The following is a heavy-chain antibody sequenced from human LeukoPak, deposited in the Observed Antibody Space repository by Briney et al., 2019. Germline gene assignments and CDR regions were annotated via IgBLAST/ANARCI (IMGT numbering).Heavy chain of an antibody. J-gene: IGHJ1*01. Sequence: SETLSLTCTVSGVSISSSSYYRGWIRQPPGKGLEWIGSIYYSGSTYYNPSLKSRVTISVDTSKNQFSLKLSSVTAADTAVYYCARRSGSGWSRAEYFQHWGQGTLVTVS. CDR3: ARRSGSGWSRAEYFQH. V-gene: IGHV4-39*01. CDR1: GVSISSSSYY. CDR2: IYYSGST. D-gene: IGHD6-19*01.